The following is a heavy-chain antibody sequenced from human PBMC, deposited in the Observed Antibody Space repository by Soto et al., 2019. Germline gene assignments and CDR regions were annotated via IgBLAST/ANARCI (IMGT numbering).Heavy chain of an antibody. D-gene: IGHD4-17*01. CDR1: GYTFTSYG. Sequence: QVPLVQSGAEVKKPGASVKVSCKASGYTFTSYGISWVRQAPGQGLEWMGWISAYNGNTNYAQKLQGRATMTTDTSTSTAYMELRSLRSDDTAVYYCARVPLLYGDYVGYYFDYWGQGTLVTVSS. CDR2: ISAYNGNT. CDR3: ARVPLLYGDYVGYYFDY. J-gene: IGHJ4*02. V-gene: IGHV1-18*01.